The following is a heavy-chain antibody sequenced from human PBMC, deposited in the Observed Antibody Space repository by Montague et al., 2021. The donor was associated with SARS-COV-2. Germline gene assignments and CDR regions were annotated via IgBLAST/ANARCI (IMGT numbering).Heavy chain of an antibody. Sequence: SETLSLICTVSGGSISSSSYYWGWIRQPPGKGLEWIGSIYYSGSTYYNPSLKSRVTISVDTSKNQFSLKLSSVTAADTAVYYCARQPVLRYFDWLSAAYGMDVWGQGTTVTVSS. CDR3: ARQPVLRYFDWLSAAYGMDV. CDR1: GGSISSSSYY. CDR2: IYYSGST. J-gene: IGHJ6*02. V-gene: IGHV4-39*01. D-gene: IGHD3-9*01.